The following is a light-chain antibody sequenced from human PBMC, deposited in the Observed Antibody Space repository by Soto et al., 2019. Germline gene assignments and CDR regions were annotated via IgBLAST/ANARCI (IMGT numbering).Light chain of an antibody. J-gene: IGLJ1*01. V-gene: IGLV1-40*01. CDR2: GNS. CDR3: QSYDNSLSGSYV. Sequence: QSVLTQPPSVSGAPGQRVTISCTGSDSSIGAGYDVHWYQQRPGTPPKVLIYGNSNRPSGVPDRFSASKSGTSASLAITGLQAEDEADYYRQSYDNSLSGSYVFGSGTKVTVL. CDR1: DSSIGAGYD.